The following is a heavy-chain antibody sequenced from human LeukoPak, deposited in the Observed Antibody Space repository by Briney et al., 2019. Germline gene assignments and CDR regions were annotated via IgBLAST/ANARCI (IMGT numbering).Heavy chain of an antibody. J-gene: IGHJ4*02. CDR2: INQDGSVN. V-gene: IGHV3-7*01. CDR3: ARIGYSSSSLDY. Sequence: GRSLRLSCAASRFTFTNYWMSWVRQAPGKGLEWVANINQDGSVNYYMDSIKGRFTISRDNAENSLFLQMNSLRADDTAVYYCARIGYSSSSLDYWGQGTLVTVSS. CDR1: RFTFTNYW. D-gene: IGHD6-6*01.